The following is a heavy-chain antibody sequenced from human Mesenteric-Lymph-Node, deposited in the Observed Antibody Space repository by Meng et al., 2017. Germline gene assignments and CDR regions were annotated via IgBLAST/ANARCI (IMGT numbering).Heavy chain of an antibody. Sequence: QGQLQESVPGLVKPSQTLSLTCTVSGGSISSGGYYWSWIRQHPGKGLEWIGYIYYSGSTYYNPSLRSRVAISIDTSKNQFSLKLTSVTAADTAVYFCARTNYGDYNWFDPWGQGTLVTVSS. CDR3: ARTNYGDYNWFDP. D-gene: IGHD4-17*01. CDR2: IYYSGST. CDR1: GGSISSGGYY. V-gene: IGHV4-31*03. J-gene: IGHJ5*02.